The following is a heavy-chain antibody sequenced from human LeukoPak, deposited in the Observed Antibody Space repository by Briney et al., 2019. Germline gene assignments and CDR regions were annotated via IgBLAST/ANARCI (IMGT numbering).Heavy chain of an antibody. CDR2: IRYDGSNT. D-gene: IGHD4-23*01. Sequence: GGSLRLSCAASGFTFSSYGMHWVRQAPGKGLEWVAFIRYDGSNTFYTDSVKGRFTISRDNFKNTLYLQMNSLRPEDTAVYYCAKSQYQLRWGDYFDYWGQGTLVTVSS. CDR1: GFTFSSYG. V-gene: IGHV3-30*02. J-gene: IGHJ4*02. CDR3: AKSQYQLRWGDYFDY.